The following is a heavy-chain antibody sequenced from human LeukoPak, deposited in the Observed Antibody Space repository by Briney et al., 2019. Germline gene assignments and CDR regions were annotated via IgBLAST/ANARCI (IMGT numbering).Heavy chain of an antibody. D-gene: IGHD3-22*01. CDR3: ASHYDSSGYYDY. V-gene: IGHV1-69*04. Sequence: ASVKVSCKASGGTFSSYAISWVRQAPGQGLEWMGRFIPILGIANYAQKFQGRVTITADKSTSTAYMELSSLRSEDTAVYYCASHYDSSGYYDYWGQGTLVTVSS. J-gene: IGHJ4*02. CDR2: FIPILGIA. CDR1: GGTFSSYA.